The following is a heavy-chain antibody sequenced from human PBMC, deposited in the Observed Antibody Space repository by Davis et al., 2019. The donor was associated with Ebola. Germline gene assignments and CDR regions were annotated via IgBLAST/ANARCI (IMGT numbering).Heavy chain of an antibody. CDR2: IIPILGIA. J-gene: IGHJ5*02. D-gene: IGHD6-19*01. CDR1: GGTFSSYA. V-gene: IGHV1-69*04. Sequence: SVKVSCKASGGTFSSYAISWVRQAPGQGLEWMGRIIPILGIANYAQKFQGRVTITADKSTSTAYMELSSLRSEDTAVYYCARVIGVRSSGWYEWGNWFDPWGQGTLVTASS. CDR3: ARVIGVRSSGWYEWGNWFDP.